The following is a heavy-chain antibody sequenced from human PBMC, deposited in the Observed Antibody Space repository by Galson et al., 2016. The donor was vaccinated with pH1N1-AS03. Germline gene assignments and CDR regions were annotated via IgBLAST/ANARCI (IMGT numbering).Heavy chain of an antibody. CDR2: IDWDDNK. V-gene: IGHV2-70*01. CDR3: AKDGKSGSVDPDWFDS. J-gene: IGHJ5*01. CDR1: GFSLSTSGVG. Sequence: PALVKPTQTLTLTCTFSGFSLSTSGVGVGWIRQPPGKALEWLALIDWDDNKHFVTSLKTRLTISKDTSKNQVVLTMTNMDPVDTATYYCAKDGKSGSVDPDWFDSWGQGALVTVSS. D-gene: IGHD3-10*01.